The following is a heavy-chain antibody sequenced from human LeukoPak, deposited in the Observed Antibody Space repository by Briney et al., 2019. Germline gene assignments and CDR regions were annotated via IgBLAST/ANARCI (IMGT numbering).Heavy chain of an antibody. CDR1: GFTFSSYA. D-gene: IGHD3-22*01. J-gene: IGHJ5*02. V-gene: IGHV3-30-3*01. Sequence: PGGSLRLSCAASGFTFSSYAMHWVRQAPGKGLGWGAVISYDGSNKYYADSVKGRFTISRDNSKNTLYLQMDSLRAEDTAVYYCARAAMMAMYIWFDPWGQGTLVTVSS. CDR2: ISYDGSNK. CDR3: ARAAMMAMYIWFDP.